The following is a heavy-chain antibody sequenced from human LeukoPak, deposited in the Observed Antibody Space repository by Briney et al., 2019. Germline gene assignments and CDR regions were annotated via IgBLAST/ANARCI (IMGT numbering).Heavy chain of an antibody. Sequence: GGSLRLSCAASGFTYSISAMSWVRQAPGKGLEWVATISGNSITTYYADSLKGRFTISRDASKSTLYLQMNSLRAEDTALYYCARDYDYGDYPGYWGQGTLVTVSS. CDR1: GFTYSISA. D-gene: IGHD4-17*01. CDR3: ARDYDYGDYPGY. V-gene: IGHV3-23*01. CDR2: ISGNSITT. J-gene: IGHJ4*02.